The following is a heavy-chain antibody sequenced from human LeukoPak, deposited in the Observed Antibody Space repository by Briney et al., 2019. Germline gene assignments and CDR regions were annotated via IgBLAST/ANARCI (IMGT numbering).Heavy chain of an antibody. D-gene: IGHD3-10*01. J-gene: IGHJ4*02. CDR2: IYHSGST. CDR3: ARVPPRVIIII. V-gene: IGHV4-31*02. Sequence: LSLSCTVSGGSISGGGKYWGCLRLPPGQGLVWIGYIYHSGSTSYNPSLKSRVSISVDRSKNQFSLNLSSVTVADTAVYYCARVPPRVIIIIWGQGTLVTVSS. CDR1: GGSISGGGKY.